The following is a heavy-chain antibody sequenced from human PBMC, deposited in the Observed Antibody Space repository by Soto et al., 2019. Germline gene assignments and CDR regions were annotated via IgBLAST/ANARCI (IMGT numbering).Heavy chain of an antibody. Sequence: SETLSLTCTVSGGSISSYYWSWIRQPPGKGLEWIGYIYYSGSTNYNPSLKSRVTISVDTSKNQFSLKLSSVTAADTAVYYCARAGSGWYTPNNWFDPWGQGTLVTSPQ. V-gene: IGHV4-59*01. D-gene: IGHD6-19*01. CDR1: GGSISSYY. J-gene: IGHJ5*02. CDR2: IYYSGST. CDR3: ARAGSGWYTPNNWFDP.